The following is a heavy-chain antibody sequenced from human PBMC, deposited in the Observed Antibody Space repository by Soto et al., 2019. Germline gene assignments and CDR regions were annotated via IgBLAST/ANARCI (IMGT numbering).Heavy chain of an antibody. CDR3: ARGAIFSVGTPYYFAY. J-gene: IGHJ4*02. CDR1: GFTFTSHA. Sequence: PGGSLRLSCATSGFTFTSHAMSWVRQAPGKGLERVSGISGSGDYTYYADFVKGRFTISRDISKNTLYLQMNSLRAEDTAVYFCARGAIFSVGTPYYFAYWGRRTLDIVSA. CDR2: ISGSGDYT. V-gene: IGHV3-23*01. D-gene: IGHD3-3*01.